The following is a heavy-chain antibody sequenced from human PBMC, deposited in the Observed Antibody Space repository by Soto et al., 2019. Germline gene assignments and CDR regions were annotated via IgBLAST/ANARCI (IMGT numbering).Heavy chain of an antibody. CDR2: ISGSGGST. D-gene: IGHD3-3*01. CDR1: GFTFSSYA. V-gene: IGHV3-23*01. J-gene: IGHJ4*02. Sequence: EVQLLESGGGLVQPGGSLRLSCAASGFTFSSYAMSWVRQAPGKGLEWVSAISGSGGSTYYADSVKGRFTISRDNSKNTLYLQMNSLRAEDTAVYYCAKSYGGPVLRFLVNDYWGQGTLVNVSS. CDR3: AKSYGGPVLRFLVNDY.